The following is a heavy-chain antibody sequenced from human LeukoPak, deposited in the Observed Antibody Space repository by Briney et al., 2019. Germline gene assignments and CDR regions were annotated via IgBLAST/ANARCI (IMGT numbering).Heavy chain of an antibody. D-gene: IGHD7-27*01. CDR3: ARDETEATLTGIDY. CDR2: TSYDGSNR. J-gene: IGHJ4*02. Sequence: GRSLRLSCAASGFTFSSYGMHWVRQAPGKGLEWVAVTSYDGSNRYYSDSVKGRFTISRDNSKNTLYLQMNSLRAEDTAVYYCARDETEATLTGIDYWGQGTLVTVSS. V-gene: IGHV3-30*03. CDR1: GFTFSSYG.